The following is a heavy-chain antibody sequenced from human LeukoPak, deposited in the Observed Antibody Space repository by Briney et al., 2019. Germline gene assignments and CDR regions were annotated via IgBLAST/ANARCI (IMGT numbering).Heavy chain of an antibody. V-gene: IGHV5-10-1*01. D-gene: IGHD2-2*01. CDR3: ARRQGCSSTSCPPDY. Sequence: PGALPQICSECAGSIFSSYWIGGVRQLPGKGGEGRGRSDNSDGYTNYSPSFQGHVTISAAKSISTAYLQWSSLKASDTAMYYCARRQGCSSTSCPPDYWGQGTLVTVSP. CDR2: SDNSDGYT. CDR1: GSIFSSYW. J-gene: IGHJ4*02.